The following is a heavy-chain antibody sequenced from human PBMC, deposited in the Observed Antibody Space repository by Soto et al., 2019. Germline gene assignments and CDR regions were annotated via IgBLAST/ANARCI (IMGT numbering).Heavy chain of an antibody. D-gene: IGHD1-26*01. Sequence: ETLSLTCTVSGGSISSYYWSWIRQPPGKGLEWIGYIYYSGSTSYNPSLKSRVTISVDTSKNQFSLKLSPVTAADTAVYYCARRYGGNFDYWGQGTLVTVS. J-gene: IGHJ4*02. CDR1: GGSISSYY. CDR3: ARRYGGNFDY. V-gene: IGHV4-59*01. CDR2: IYYSGST.